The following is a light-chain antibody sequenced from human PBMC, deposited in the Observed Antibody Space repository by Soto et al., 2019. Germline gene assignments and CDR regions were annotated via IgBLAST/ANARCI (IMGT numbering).Light chain of an antibody. J-gene: IGKJ4*01. V-gene: IGKV1-5*01. Sequence: DIQMTQSPSTLSASVGDRVTITCRASQSISSWLAWYQQKPGKAPKLLIYDASSLESGVPSRFSGSGSGTEFTLTISSLQPDDFATYYCHQYNSYSLLTFGGGTKVESK. CDR1: QSISSW. CDR2: DAS. CDR3: HQYNSYSLLT.